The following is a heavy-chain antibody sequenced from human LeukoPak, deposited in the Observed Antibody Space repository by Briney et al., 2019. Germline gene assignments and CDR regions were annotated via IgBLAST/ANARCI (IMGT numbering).Heavy chain of an antibody. D-gene: IGHD3-22*01. CDR3: AKPKYYYDSSGSLFDY. CDR1: GFTLRSYA. V-gene: IGHV3-30*04. Sequence: GGSLRLSCAASGFTLRSYAIHWVRQAPGKGLEWVAVTSYDGSNKYYADSVKGRFTISRDNSKNTLYLQMNSLRAEDTAVYYCAKPKYYYDSSGSLFDYWGQGTLVTVSS. J-gene: IGHJ4*02. CDR2: TSYDGSNK.